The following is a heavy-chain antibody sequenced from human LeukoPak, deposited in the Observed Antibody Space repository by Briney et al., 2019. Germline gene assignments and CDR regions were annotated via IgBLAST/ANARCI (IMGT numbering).Heavy chain of an antibody. J-gene: IGHJ4*02. CDR2: FDPEQSTM. Sequence: GASVTVSCKVSGDILTELSIQWVRQAPGKGLECMGGFDPEQSTMIYAQRLQGRVTMTEDTSTDTAYMELSSLTSEDTGIYYCATRSGDFWSGYVNWGQGTLVTVSS. V-gene: IGHV1-24*01. D-gene: IGHD3-3*01. CDR1: GDILTELS. CDR3: ATRSGDFWSGYVN.